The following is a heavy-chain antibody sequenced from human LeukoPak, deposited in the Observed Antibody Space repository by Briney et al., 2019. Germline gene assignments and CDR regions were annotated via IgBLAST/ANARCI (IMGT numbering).Heavy chain of an antibody. CDR2: VYYTGST. V-gene: IGHV4-59*01. CDR1: GGSIAIYY. Sequence: ASETLSLTCTVSGGSIAIYYWSWLRRPPGKGLEWIGYVYYTGSTNYNPSLKRRVTISVDTSKNQFSLRLNSVTAADTAIYYCARDISSLDYGDYVFDLWGAGTLVTVSS. D-gene: IGHD4-17*01. J-gene: IGHJ5*01. CDR3: ARDISSLDYGDYVFDL.